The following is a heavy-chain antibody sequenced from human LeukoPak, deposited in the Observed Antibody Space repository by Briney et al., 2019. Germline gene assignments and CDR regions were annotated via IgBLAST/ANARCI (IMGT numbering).Heavy chain of an antibody. CDR2: IHSSGGT. J-gene: IGHJ5*02. Sequence: GGSLRLSCAASGFTGSNNYMSWVRQAPGKGLEWVSAIHSSGGTYYADSVKGRFSISRDTSKNTLYLQINSLRVEDTAVYYCIVFGDSNHWGQGTLVTVSS. V-gene: IGHV3-53*01. CDR1: GFTGSNNY. D-gene: IGHD4-17*01. CDR3: IVFGDSNH.